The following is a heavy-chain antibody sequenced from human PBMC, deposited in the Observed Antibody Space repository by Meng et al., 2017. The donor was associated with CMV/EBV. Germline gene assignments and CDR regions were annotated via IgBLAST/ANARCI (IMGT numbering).Heavy chain of an antibody. J-gene: IGHJ4*02. V-gene: IGHV4-39*01. CDR2: IYYSGST. CDR1: GGSISSSGYY. D-gene: IGHD4-11*01. Sequence: CTVSGGSISSSGYYGGWDGQPPGRGLEWIGSIYYSGSTYYNPSLKSRVTISVDTSKNQFSLKLSSVTAADTAVYYCARHTTVTIIDYWGQGTLVTVSS. CDR3: ARHTTVTIIDY.